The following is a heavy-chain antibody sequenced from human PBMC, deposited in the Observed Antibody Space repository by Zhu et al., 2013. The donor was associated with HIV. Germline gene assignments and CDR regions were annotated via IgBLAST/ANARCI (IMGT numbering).Heavy chain of an antibody. J-gene: IGHJ6*02. V-gene: IGHV1-46*03. CDR2: INPSGSKT. CDR1: GYTLTTYY. Sequence: QVQLVQSGAEVKKPGASVKVSCKASGYTLTTYYLHWVRQAPGQGLEWMGIINPSGSKTTYAQKFQGRVTLTRDTSTNTVYMELSSLRSEDTAIYYCACDSSGSGRFYYYGMDVWGQGTSVSVSS. CDR3: ACDSSGSGRFYYYGMDV. D-gene: IGHD3-22*01.